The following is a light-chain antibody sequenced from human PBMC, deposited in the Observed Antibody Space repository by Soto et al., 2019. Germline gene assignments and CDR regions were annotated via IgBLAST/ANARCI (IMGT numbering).Light chain of an antibody. CDR1: SSDVGGYNY. J-gene: IGLJ1*01. CDR3: SSYTSSSLYV. Sequence: QSALTQPRSVSGSPGQSVTISCTGTSSDVGGYNYVSWYQQHPGKAPKLVIYDVSKRPSGVPDRFSGSKSGNTASLTVSGLQAEDEADYYCSSYTSSSLYVFGTGTKLTVL. CDR2: DVS. V-gene: IGLV2-11*01.